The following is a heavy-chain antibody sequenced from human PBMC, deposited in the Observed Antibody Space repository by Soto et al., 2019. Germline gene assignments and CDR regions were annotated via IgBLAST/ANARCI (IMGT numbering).Heavy chain of an antibody. D-gene: IGHD3-3*01. CDR3: ARDRPYYDFWSGYSLDYYYGMDV. Sequence: PGGSLRLSCAASGFTFSSYAMHWVRQAPGKGLEWVAVISYDGSNKYYADSVKGRFTISRDNSKNTLYLQMNSLRAEDTAVYYCARDRPYYDFWSGYSLDYYYGMDVWGQGTTVTVS. V-gene: IGHV3-30-3*01. CDR1: GFTFSSYA. CDR2: ISYDGSNK. J-gene: IGHJ6*02.